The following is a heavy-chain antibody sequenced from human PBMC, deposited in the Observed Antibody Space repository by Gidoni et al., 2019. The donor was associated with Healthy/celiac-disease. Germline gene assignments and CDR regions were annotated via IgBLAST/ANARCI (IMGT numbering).Heavy chain of an antibody. CDR3: AREKVDYDMAQDAFDI. CDR1: GFIFSSYG. D-gene: IGHD3-22*01. Sequence: QVQLVASGGGVVQPGKSLRLSCAASGFIFSSYGMPWVRQAPGKGLEWVAVIWYDGSNKDYADSVKGRFTISRDNSKNTLSLQMNSLRAEDSAVYYCAREKVDYDMAQDAFDIWGQGTMVTVSS. V-gene: IGHV3-33*01. CDR2: IWYDGSNK. J-gene: IGHJ3*02.